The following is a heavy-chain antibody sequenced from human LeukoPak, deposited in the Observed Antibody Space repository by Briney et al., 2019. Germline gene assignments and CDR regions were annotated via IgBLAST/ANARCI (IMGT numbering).Heavy chain of an antibody. CDR1: GGSISSGGYY. Sequence: SQTLSLTCTVSGGSISSGGYYWSWIRQHPGNGLEWIGYIYYIGSTYYNPSLKSRVTISVDTSKNQFSLKLSSVTAADTAVYYCASGVTTVNDAFDIWGQGTMVTVSS. D-gene: IGHD4-17*01. J-gene: IGHJ3*02. CDR2: IYYIGST. CDR3: ASGVTTVNDAFDI. V-gene: IGHV4-31*03.